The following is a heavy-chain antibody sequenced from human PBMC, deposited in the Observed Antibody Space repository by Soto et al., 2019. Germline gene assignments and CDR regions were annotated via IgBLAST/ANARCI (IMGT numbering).Heavy chain of an antibody. D-gene: IGHD4-17*01. Sequence: QVQLQQWGAGLLKPSETLSLTCAVYGGSFSGYYWCWIRQPPGKGLEWIGEINHSGSTNYNPSLKSRVTIPVDTSKNQFSLKLSSVTAADTAVYYCARDGDYGTKDAFDIWGQGTMVTVSS. V-gene: IGHV4-34*01. CDR2: INHSGST. CDR3: ARDGDYGTKDAFDI. J-gene: IGHJ3*02. CDR1: GGSFSGYY.